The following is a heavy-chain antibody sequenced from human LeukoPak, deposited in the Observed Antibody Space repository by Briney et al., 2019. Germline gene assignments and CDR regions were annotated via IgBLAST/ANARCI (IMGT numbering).Heavy chain of an antibody. CDR3: ARSFLDYMDV. D-gene: IGHD2/OR15-2a*01. Sequence: PSETLSLTCTVSGESINPYYWNWIRQPAGKGLEWIGHIYKSWSTNYSPSLKSRVTMSLDTYKNQFSLKLRSVTAADTAVYFCARSFLDYMDVWGKGTTVTVSS. CDR2: IYKSWST. J-gene: IGHJ6*03. V-gene: IGHV4-4*07. CDR1: GESINPYY.